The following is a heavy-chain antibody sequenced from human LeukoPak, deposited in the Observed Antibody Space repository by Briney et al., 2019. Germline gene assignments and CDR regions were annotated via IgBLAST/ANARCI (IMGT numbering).Heavy chain of an antibody. V-gene: IGHV3-66*01. J-gene: IGHJ5*02. CDR2: IYSGGGT. CDR1: GLTVSSDY. CDR3: ARYPYSTSSWSDP. D-gene: IGHD6-6*01. Sequence: GGSLRLSCAASGLTVSSDYMSWVSQAPGKGLEWVSVIYSGGGTYYADSVRGRFTISRDNSKNTLYLQLNSLRAEDTAVYYCARYPYSTSSWSDPWGQGTLVTVSS.